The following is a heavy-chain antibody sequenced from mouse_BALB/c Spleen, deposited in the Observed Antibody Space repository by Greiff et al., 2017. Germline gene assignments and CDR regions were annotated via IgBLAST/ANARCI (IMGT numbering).Heavy chain of an antibody. Sequence: EVQGVESGPGLVKPSQSLSLTCTVTGYSITSDYAWNWIRQFPGNKLEWMGYISYSGSTSYNPSLKSRISITRDTSKNQFFLQLNSVTTEDTATYYCARRGYYGSSAWFAYWGQGTLVTVSA. D-gene: IGHD1-1*01. CDR2: ISYSGST. CDR3: ARRGYYGSSAWFAY. J-gene: IGHJ3*01. V-gene: IGHV3-2*02. CDR1: GYSITSDYA.